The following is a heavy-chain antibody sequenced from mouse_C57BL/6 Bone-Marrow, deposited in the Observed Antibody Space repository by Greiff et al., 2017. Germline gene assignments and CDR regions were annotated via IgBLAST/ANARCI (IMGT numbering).Heavy chain of an antibody. CDR2: IDPETGGT. CDR1: GYTFTDYE. D-gene: IGHD2-1*01. J-gene: IGHJ1*03. V-gene: IGHV1-15*01. Sequence: QVQLQQSGAELVRPGASVTLSCKASGYTFTDYEMHWVKQTPVHGLEWIGAIDPETGGTAYNQKFKGKAILTADKSSSTAYMELRSLTSEDSAVYYCTRDGNWYGDVWGTGTTVTVSS. CDR3: TRDGNWYGDV.